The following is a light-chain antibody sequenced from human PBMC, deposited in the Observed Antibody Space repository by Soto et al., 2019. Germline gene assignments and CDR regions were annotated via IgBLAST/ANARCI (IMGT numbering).Light chain of an antibody. CDR3: QQYNSYPIH. Sequence: DIQMTQSPSTLSASVGDRVTITCRASQSISSWLAWYQQKPGKAPKLLIYDASSLESGVPSRFSGSGSGTEFTRTISSLPTDDFATYYCQQYNSYPIHVGPGTKVDSK. V-gene: IGKV1-5*01. J-gene: IGKJ3*01. CDR2: DAS. CDR1: QSISSW.